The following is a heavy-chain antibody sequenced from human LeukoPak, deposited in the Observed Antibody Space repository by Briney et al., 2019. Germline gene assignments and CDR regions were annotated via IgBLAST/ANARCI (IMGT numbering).Heavy chain of an antibody. CDR1: GFTFSSYS. V-gene: IGHV3-21*01. J-gene: IGHJ6*02. D-gene: IGHD3-10*01. Sequence: PGGSLRLSCAASGFTFSSYSMNWVRQAPGKGLEWVSSISSSSSYIYYADSVKGRFTISRDNAKNSLYLQMNSLRAEDTDVYYCAREGMVRGVIGYYYYGMDVWGQGTTVTVSS. CDR3: AREGMVRGVIGYYYYGMDV. CDR2: ISSSSSYI.